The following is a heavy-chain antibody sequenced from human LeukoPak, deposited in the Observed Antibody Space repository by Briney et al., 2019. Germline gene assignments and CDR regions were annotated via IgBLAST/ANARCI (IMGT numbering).Heavy chain of an antibody. V-gene: IGHV4-34*01. CDR3: ARTGSGWYLRHFDY. J-gene: IGHJ4*02. CDR1: GGSFSGYN. D-gene: IGHD6-19*01. Sequence: SETLSLTCAVYGGSFSGYNWSWIRQPPGKGLEWIGEINHSGSTNYNPSLKSRVTISVDTSKNQFSLKLSSVTAADTAVYYCARTGSGWYLRHFDYWGQGTLVTVSS. CDR2: INHSGST.